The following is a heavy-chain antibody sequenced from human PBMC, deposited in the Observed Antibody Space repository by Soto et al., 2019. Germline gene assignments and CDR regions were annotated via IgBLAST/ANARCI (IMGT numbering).Heavy chain of an antibody. V-gene: IGHV1-18*04. D-gene: IGHD3-3*01. Sequence: QVPLVQSGAEVKKPGASLRVSCKSSGYTFTSYGINWARQAPGQGLEWIGWVTAYNDERKYAEKFQDRLSMTTDTATPAAFMELRSLRSDDTAMYYCARFDFWSSYSQDNWGQGPLVTVSS. CDR2: VTAYNDER. CDR3: ARFDFWSSYSQDN. J-gene: IGHJ4*02. CDR1: GYTFTSYG.